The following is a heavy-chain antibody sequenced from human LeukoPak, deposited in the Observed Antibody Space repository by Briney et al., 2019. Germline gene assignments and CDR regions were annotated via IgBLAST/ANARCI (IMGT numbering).Heavy chain of an antibody. Sequence: ASVKVSCKASGYSFISYDINWVRHATGQGLEWLWCMNTNSGSTGYAQNFPGRVSMTRDTSISTAYMELSNIGSEDAAVYYWARNLARTGDFDYWGQGTLVTVSS. CDR2: MNTNSGST. D-gene: IGHD5-12*01. J-gene: IGHJ4*02. CDR1: GYSFISYD. CDR3: ARNLARTGDFDY. V-gene: IGHV1-8*01.